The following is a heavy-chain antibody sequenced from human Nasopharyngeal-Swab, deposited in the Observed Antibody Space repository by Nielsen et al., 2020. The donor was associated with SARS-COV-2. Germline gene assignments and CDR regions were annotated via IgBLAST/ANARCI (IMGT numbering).Heavy chain of an antibody. V-gene: IGHV3-23*01. D-gene: IGHD1-20*01. J-gene: IGHJ3*01. CDR3: ATIVIGTDADDTFDF. CDR1: GITFSDSA. Sequence: GGSLRLSFTASGITFSDSAMTWVRQAPGKGLEWSSVISGSGVSTSYADSVKGRFTSSRDNSKNTLYLQMSSLRADDTAVYYFATIVIGTDADDTFDFWGQGTMVTVSS. CDR2: ISGSGVST.